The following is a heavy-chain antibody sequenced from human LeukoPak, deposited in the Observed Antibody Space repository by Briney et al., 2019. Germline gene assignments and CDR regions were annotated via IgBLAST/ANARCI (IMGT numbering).Heavy chain of an antibody. V-gene: IGHV3-74*01. CDR1: GFTFSSYW. D-gene: IGHD3-22*01. CDR2: INSDGSST. Sequence: GGSLRLSCAASGFTFSSYWMHWVRQAPGKGLVWVSRINSDGSSTSYADSVKGRFTISRDNAKNTLYLQMNSLRAEDTAVYYCAKDVDSSGYYHYYGMDVWGQGTTVTVSS. CDR3: AKDVDSSGYYHYYGMDV. J-gene: IGHJ6*02.